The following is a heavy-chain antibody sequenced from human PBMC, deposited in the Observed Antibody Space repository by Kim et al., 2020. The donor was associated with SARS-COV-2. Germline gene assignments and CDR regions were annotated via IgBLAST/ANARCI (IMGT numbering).Heavy chain of an antibody. CDR3: ARSRITFGGVKKLGYFDY. J-gene: IGHJ4*02. CDR1: GGSFSGYY. Sequence: SETLSLTCAVYGGSFSGYYWSWIRQPPGKGLEWIGEINHSGSTNYNPSLKSRVTISVDTSKNQFSLKLSSVTAADTAVYYCARSRITFGGVKKLGYFDYWGQGTLVTVSS. D-gene: IGHD3-16*01. V-gene: IGHV4-34*01. CDR2: INHSGST.